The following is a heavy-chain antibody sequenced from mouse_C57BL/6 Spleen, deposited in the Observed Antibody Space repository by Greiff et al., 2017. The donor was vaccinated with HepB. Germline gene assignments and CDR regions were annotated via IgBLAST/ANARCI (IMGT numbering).Heavy chain of an antibody. Sequence: VQLQESGPELVKPGASVKISCKASGYAFSSSWMNWVKQRPGKGLEWIGRIYPGDGDTNYNGKFKGKATLTADKSSSTAYMQLSSLTSEDSAVYFCAKGEYGNFFDYWGQGTTLTVSS. CDR1: GYAFSSSW. J-gene: IGHJ2*01. D-gene: IGHD2-10*02. CDR2: IYPGDGDT. V-gene: IGHV1-82*01. CDR3: AKGEYGNFFDY.